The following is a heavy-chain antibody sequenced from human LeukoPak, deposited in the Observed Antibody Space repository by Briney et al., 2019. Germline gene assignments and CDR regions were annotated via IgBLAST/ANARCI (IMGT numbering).Heavy chain of an antibody. CDR3: ARDREVATIVSWFDP. J-gene: IGHJ5*02. CDR2: ISSSSSYI. CDR1: GFTFSSYS. Sequence: GGSLRLSCAASGFTFSSYSMNWVRQAPGKGLERVSSISSSSSYIYYADSVKGRFTISRDNAKNSLYLQMNSLRAEDTAVYYCARDREVATIVSWFDPWGQGTLVTVSA. V-gene: IGHV3-21*01. D-gene: IGHD5-12*01.